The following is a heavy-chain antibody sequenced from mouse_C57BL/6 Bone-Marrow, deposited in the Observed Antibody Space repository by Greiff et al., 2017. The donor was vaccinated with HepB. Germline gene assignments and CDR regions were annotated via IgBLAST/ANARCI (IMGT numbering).Heavy chain of an antibody. CDR3: ARSVVGAMDY. V-gene: IGHV1-54*01. J-gene: IGHJ4*01. CDR2: INPGSGGT. Sequence: VQLQESGAELVRPGASVKVSCKASGYTFTNYLIEWVKQRPGQGLEWIGEINPGSGGTNYNEKFKGKATLTADKSSSTAYMQLSSLTSEDSAVYYCARSVVGAMDYWGQGTAITVTS. CDR1: GYTFTNYL. D-gene: IGHD1-1*01.